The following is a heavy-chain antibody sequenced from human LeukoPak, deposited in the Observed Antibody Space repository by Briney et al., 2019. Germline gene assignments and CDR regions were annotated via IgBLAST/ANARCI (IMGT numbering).Heavy chain of an antibody. V-gene: IGHV3-53*01. CDR3: ARSGKIYFDWLLDY. CDR2: IYSGGST. Sequence: GGSLRLSCAASGFIVRNYYLSWVRQAPGKGLEWVSVIYSGGSTYYADSVEGRFTISRDNSKNTVSLQMNSLRAEDTAVYYCARSGKIYFDWLLDYWGQGTLVTVSS. CDR1: GFIVRNYY. J-gene: IGHJ4*02. D-gene: IGHD3-9*01.